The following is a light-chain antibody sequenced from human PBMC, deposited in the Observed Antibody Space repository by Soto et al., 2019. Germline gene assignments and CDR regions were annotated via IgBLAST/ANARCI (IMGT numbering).Light chain of an antibody. J-gene: IGKJ2*01. CDR2: AAS. CDR1: QSISSY. CDR3: QQSYSTPYT. Sequence: DIQMTQSPSSLSASVGDRVTITCRASQSISSYLNWYQQKPGKATKLLIYAASSLQSGVPSRFSGSGSGTDFTLIISSLQPEDFATYYCQQSYSTPYTFGQGTKLEIK. V-gene: IGKV1-39*01.